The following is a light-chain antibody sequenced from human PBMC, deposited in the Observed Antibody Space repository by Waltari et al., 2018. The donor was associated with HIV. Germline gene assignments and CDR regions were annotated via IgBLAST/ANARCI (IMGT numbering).Light chain of an antibody. V-gene: IGLV1-40*01. J-gene: IGLJ1*01. CDR1: SSNIGAGFY. Sequence: QSVLTQPPSVSGAPGQRVTLSCTGSSSNIGAGFYVHWYQQLPGIAPKLLIYAATNRHSGVPDRFSGSKSGTSASLAITGLQAEDEADYYCQSYDSSLSSYVFASGTRVTVL. CDR2: AAT. CDR3: QSYDSSLSSYV.